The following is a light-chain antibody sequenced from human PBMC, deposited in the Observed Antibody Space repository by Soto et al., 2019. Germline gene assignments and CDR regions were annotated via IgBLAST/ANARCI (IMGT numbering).Light chain of an antibody. CDR2: NNN. J-gene: IGLJ1*01. CDR1: RSDIGSNS. V-gene: IGLV1-44*01. Sequence: QSALTQPPSASGTPGQTVIISFSGSRSDIGSNSVNWYQHLPGTAPKLLIYNNNQRPSGVPDRFSGSKSGTSASLAISGLQSEDEADYYCAAWDDGLTGPVFGTGTKVTVL. CDR3: AAWDDGLTGPV.